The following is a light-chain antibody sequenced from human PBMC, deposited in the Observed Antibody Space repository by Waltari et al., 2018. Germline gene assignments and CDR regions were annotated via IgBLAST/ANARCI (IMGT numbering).Light chain of an antibody. J-gene: IGLJ3*02. CDR2: TNI. CDR1: SSNIGRNS. CDR3: AAWDDSLTGLWV. Sequence: QSVLTQPPSASGTPGQRVTISCSGSSSNIGRNSVNWYQQFPGTAPKLLIYTNIRRPSGVPDRFSGSKSGTSASLAISGLRSEDEADYYCAAWDDSLTGLWVFGGGTKLTVL. V-gene: IGLV1-44*01.